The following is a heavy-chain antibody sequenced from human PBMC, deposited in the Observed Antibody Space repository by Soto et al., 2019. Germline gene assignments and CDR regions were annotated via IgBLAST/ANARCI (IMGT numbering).Heavy chain of an antibody. D-gene: IGHD2-2*01. CDR2: ISSSSSYI. V-gene: IGHV3-21*01. CDR3: ARIFPPCSSTSCRGRLGYYYYYMDV. J-gene: IGHJ6*03. Sequence: EVQLVESGGGLVKPGGSLRLSCAASGFTFSSYSMNWVRQAPGKGLEWVSSISSSSSYIYYADSVKGRFTISRDNAKNSLYLQMNSLRAEDTAVYYCARIFPPCSSTSCRGRLGYYYYYMDVWGKGTTVTVSS. CDR1: GFTFSSYS.